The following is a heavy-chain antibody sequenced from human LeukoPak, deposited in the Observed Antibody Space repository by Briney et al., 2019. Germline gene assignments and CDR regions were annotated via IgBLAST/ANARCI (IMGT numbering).Heavy chain of an antibody. CDR2: INPISGAT. CDR1: GFSVKNYY. V-gene: IGHV1-2*02. CDR3: AKSGIEGYRSGHDALHI. Sequence: ASVKVSCKASGFSVKNYYMHWVRQAPGQGLEWMGWINPISGATNYAQKFQGRVAMTRDTSINTAYMELSSLRSDDTAVYFCAKSGIEGYRSGHDALHIWGPRTMVTVSS. J-gene: IGHJ3*02. D-gene: IGHD6-19*01.